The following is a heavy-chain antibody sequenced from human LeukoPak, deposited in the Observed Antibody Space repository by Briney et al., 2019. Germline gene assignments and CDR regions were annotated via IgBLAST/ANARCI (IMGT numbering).Heavy chain of an antibody. CDR1: GFTFSSYA. J-gene: IGHJ4*02. Sequence: GGSLRLSCAASGFTFSSYAMHWVRQAPGKGLEWVAVISYDGSNKYYADSVKGRFTISRDNSKNTLYLQMNSLRAEDTAVYYCVGTIAYRGSEYWGQGALITVSS. CDR3: VGTIAYRGSEY. V-gene: IGHV3-30-3*01. CDR2: ISYDGSNK. D-gene: IGHD1-7*01.